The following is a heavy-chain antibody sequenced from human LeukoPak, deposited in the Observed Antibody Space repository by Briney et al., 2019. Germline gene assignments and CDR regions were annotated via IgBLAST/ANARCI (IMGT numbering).Heavy chain of an antibody. D-gene: IGHD3-16*01. CDR2: INHNGNVN. CDR1: GCTFSSYW. V-gene: IGHV3-7*03. J-gene: IGHJ6*02. Sequence: GGSLRLSCAASGCTFSSYWMNWARQAPGKGLEWVASINHNGNVNYYVDSVKGRFTISRDNAKNSLYLQMSNLRAEDTAVYFCARGGGLAVWGQGATVTVSS. CDR3: ARGGGLAV.